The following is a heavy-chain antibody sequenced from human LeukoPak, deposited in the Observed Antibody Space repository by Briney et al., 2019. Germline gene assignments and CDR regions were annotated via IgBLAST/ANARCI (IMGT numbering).Heavy chain of an antibody. V-gene: IGHV3-7*01. CDR2: IKQDGSEK. Sequence: GGSLRLSCAASGFTFSSYWMSWVRQAPGKGLEWVANIKQDGSEKYYVDSVKGRLTISRDNAKNSLYLQMNSLRAEDTAVYYCARGLDYDFWSGYYVYWGQGTLVTVSS. CDR1: GFTFSSYW. J-gene: IGHJ4*02. CDR3: ARGLDYDFWSGYYVY. D-gene: IGHD3-3*01.